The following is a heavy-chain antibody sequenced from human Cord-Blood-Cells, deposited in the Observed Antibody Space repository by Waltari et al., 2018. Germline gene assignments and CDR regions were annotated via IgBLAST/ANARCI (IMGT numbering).Heavy chain of an antibody. CDR3: ARDSGDYVWGSYRYFDY. CDR1: GFTFSGSS. J-gene: IGHJ4*02. V-gene: IGHV3-21*01. D-gene: IGHD3-16*02. CDR2: ISSSSSYI. Sequence: EVQLVESGGGLVKPGGSLRLSCAASGFTFSGSSTNWVRQAPGKGLEWVSSISSSSSYIYYADSVKGRFTISRDNAKNSLYLQMNSLRAEDTAVYYCARDSGDYVWGSYRYFDYWGQGTLVTVSS.